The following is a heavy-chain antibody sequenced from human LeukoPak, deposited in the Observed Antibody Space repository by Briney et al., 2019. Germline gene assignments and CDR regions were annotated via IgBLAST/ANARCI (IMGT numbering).Heavy chain of an antibody. CDR2: ILDTGRS. J-gene: IGHJ4*02. Sequence: SETLSLTCTVSGDSISSSSIYWVRIRPPPGKGLEWIGSILDTGRSFYDPSLKRLVIISVDSSKNQYPLRLGSVADAAAAEYYWTRRDVGATVDYWGQGTLVTVSS. D-gene: IGHD1-26*01. CDR3: TRRDVGATVDY. CDR1: GDSISSSSIY. V-gene: IGHV4-39*01.